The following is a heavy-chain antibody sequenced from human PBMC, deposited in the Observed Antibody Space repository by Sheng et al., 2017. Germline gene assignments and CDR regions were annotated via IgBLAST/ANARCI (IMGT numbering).Heavy chain of an antibody. Sequence: QVQLQESGPGLVKPSETLSLTCAVSGYSISSAYYWGWIRQPPGKGLEWIGSIYHSGSTYYNPSLKSRVTISVDTSKNQFSLKLNSVTAADTAVYYCARGSTTVVHLGAFDIWGQGTMVTVSS. D-gene: IGHD4-17*01. CDR1: GYSISSAYY. V-gene: IGHV4-38-2*01. J-gene: IGHJ3*02. CDR2: IYHSGST. CDR3: ARGSTTVVHLGAFDI.